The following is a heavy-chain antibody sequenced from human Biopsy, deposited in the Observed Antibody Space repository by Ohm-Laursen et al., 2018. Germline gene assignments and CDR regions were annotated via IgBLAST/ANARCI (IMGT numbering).Heavy chain of an antibody. J-gene: IGHJ3*02. CDR2: ISWNSGSI. CDR1: GFTFDDYA. CDR3: AKDRRAVAGYDAFDI. V-gene: IGHV3-9*01. D-gene: IGHD6-19*01. Sequence: SLRLSCSASGFTFDDYAMHWVRHAPGKGLEWVSGISWNSGSIGYADSVKGRFTISRDNAKNSLYLQMNSLRAEDTALYYCAKDRRAVAGYDAFDIWGQGTMVTVSS.